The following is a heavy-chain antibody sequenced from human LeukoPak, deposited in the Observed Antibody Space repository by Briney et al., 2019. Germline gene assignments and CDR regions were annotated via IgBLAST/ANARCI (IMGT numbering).Heavy chain of an antibody. D-gene: IGHD3-22*01. CDR2: ISWDGTT. V-gene: IGHV3-43*01. CDR1: GFIFEDYT. Sequence: GGSLRLSCAASGFIFEDYTMHWVRQAPGKTLEWVSLISWDGTTYYADSVKGRFTISRDNSKDSLYLQMDTLRSEDTAFYYCVKDLSYETSGSFFDFWGQGTLVTVSS. J-gene: IGHJ4*02. CDR3: VKDLSYETSGSFFDF.